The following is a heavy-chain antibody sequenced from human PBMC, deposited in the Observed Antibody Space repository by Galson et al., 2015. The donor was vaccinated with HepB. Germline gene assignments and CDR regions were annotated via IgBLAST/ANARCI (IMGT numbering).Heavy chain of an antibody. V-gene: IGHV1-2*06. CDR2: INPNSGGT. CDR3: AGVGRNWNDGRGWFDP. CDR1: GYTFTGYY. Sequence: SVKVSCKASGYTFTGYYMHWVRQAPGQGLEWMGRINPNSGGTNYAQRFQGRVTMTRETSISTAYMALSRLRYDDTAVYYCAGVGRNWNDGRGWFDPWGQGTLVTVSS. J-gene: IGHJ5*02. D-gene: IGHD1-1*01.